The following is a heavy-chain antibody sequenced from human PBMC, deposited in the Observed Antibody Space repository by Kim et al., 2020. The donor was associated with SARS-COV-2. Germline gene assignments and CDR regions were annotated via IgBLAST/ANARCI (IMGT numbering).Heavy chain of an antibody. J-gene: IGHJ3*02. CDR2: ISISSIYT. CDR3: AREVRRRGRDKESADAFDI. CDR1: GFPLSSYS. V-gene: IGHV3-21*01. D-gene: IGHD1-26*01. Sequence: GGSLRLSCAASGFPLSSYSMNWVRQAPGKGLEWVAGISISSIYTVYADSLKGRFTISRDNARDSLYLQMNSLRADDTAVYYCAREVRRRGRDKESADAFDIWGQGTLLIVSS.